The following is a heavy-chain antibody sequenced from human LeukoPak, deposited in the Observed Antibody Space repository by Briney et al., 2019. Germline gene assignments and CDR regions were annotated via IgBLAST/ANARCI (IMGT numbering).Heavy chain of an antibody. D-gene: IGHD4-23*01. V-gene: IGHV1-69*13. CDR3: ARSYGGKRTPDY. CDR2: IIPIFGTA. J-gene: IGHJ4*02. CDR1: GDTFSSYG. Sequence: GASVKVSCKASGDTFSSYGITWVRQAPGQGLEWMGGIIPIFGTANYAQKFQGRVTITADEFTSTVYMELSSLRSEDTAVYYCARSYGGKRTPDYWGQGTLVTVSS.